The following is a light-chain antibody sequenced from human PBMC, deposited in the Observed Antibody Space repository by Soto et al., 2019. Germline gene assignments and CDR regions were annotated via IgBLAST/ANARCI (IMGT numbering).Light chain of an antibody. J-gene: IGKJ1*01. CDR3: QQYNNWPRT. V-gene: IGKV3-15*01. Sequence: EIVLTQSPGTLSLSPGGRATLSCRASQSVSSSYLAWYQQKPGQAPKLLIHGATTRATGIPARFSGSGSGTEFTLTISSLQSEDFAVYYCQQYNNWPRTFGQGTKVDIK. CDR2: GAT. CDR1: QSVSSSY.